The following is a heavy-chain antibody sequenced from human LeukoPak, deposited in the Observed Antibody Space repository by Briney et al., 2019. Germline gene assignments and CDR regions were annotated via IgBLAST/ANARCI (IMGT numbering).Heavy chain of an antibody. J-gene: IGHJ1*01. CDR2: INSDGSST. V-gene: IGHV3-74*01. CDR1: GFTFSSYW. D-gene: IGHD2-21*02. Sequence: GGCLRLSCAASGFTFSSYWMHWVRQAPGKGLVWVSRINSDGSSTSYADSVKGRFTISRDNAKNTLYLQMNSLRAEDTAVYYCARSHCGGDCYSGYFQHWGQGTLVTVSS. CDR3: ARSHCGGDCYSGYFQH.